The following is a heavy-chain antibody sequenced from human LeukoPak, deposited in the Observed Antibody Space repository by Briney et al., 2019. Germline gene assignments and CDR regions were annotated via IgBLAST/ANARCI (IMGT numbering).Heavy chain of an antibody. Sequence: GGSLRLSCAASGFTFSTYAMSWVRQAPGKGLEWVSVISGSGSSTYYADSVKGRFTISRDNSKNTLYLQMNSLRAEDTAVYYCAKNGRSRAVAGTFDYWGQGTLVTVSS. J-gene: IGHJ4*02. CDR1: GFTFSTYA. CDR3: AKNGRSRAVAGTFDY. CDR2: ISGSGSST. V-gene: IGHV3-23*01. D-gene: IGHD6-19*01.